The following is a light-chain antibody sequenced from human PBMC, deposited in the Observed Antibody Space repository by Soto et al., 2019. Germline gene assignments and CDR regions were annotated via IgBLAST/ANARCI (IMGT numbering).Light chain of an antibody. Sequence: QAVVTQPPSASGTPGQRDTISCSGSSSNIGSNYVYWYQQLPGTAPKLLIYRNNQRPSGVPDRFSGSKSGTSASLAISGLRSEDEADYYCAAWDDSLVFGGGTKLTVL. CDR1: SSNIGSNY. V-gene: IGLV1-47*01. CDR3: AAWDDSLV. J-gene: IGLJ3*02. CDR2: RNN.